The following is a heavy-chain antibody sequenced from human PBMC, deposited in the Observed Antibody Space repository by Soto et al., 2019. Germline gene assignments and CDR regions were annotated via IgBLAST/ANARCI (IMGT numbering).Heavy chain of an antibody. D-gene: IGHD6-19*01. J-gene: IGHJ6*01. CDR1: GDSLRGQS. Sequence: SSETLSLTCAVVGDSLRGQSWNWIRQSPWKGLEWIVELDQSGGTNYNPSLKSRAIISDDTSKNQFSLTLTSVTAADTAVYYCAREDSYGWSGESLEVWGQGTKVTVSS. CDR3: AREDSYGWSGESLEV. CDR2: LDQSGGT. V-gene: IGHV4-34*01.